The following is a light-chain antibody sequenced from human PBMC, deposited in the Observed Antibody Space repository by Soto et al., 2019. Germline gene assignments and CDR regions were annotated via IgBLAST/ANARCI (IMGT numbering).Light chain of an antibody. CDR2: TAS. J-gene: IGKJ1*01. Sequence: DIQMTQSPSSVSASVGDRVTITCRASRDITAYLAWYQQKPGQVPKLLVYTASTLQSGVPSRFTASGSGTDFTLTITGLQPEDFATYYCQNYDSAPWTFGQGTKVDI. V-gene: IGKV1-27*01. CDR1: RDITAY. CDR3: QNYDSAPWT.